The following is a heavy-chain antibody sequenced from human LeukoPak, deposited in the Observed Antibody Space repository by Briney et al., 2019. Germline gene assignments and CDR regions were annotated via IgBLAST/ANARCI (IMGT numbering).Heavy chain of an antibody. V-gene: IGHV3-30*04. Sequence: PGGSLRLSCAASGFTFSSYEMNWVRQAPGKGLEWVAVISYDGSNKYYADSVKGRFTISRDNSKNTLYLQMNSLRAEDTAVYYCAREAYDSSGYYYVPTAYFDYWGQGTLVTVSS. CDR2: ISYDGSNK. J-gene: IGHJ4*02. CDR3: AREAYDSSGYYYVPTAYFDY. D-gene: IGHD3-22*01. CDR1: GFTFSSYE.